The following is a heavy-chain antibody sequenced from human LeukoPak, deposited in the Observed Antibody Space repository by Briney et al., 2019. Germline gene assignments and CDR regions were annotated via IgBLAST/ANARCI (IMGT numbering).Heavy chain of an antibody. CDR1: GFTFSSYA. D-gene: IGHD3-10*01. V-gene: IGHV3-30*04. J-gene: IGHJ3*02. CDR2: ISYDGSNK. CDR3: ARDSPAFRNVLLWFGELGSGAFDI. Sequence: PGRSLRLSCAASGFTFSSYAMHWVRQAPGKGLEWVAVISYDGSNKYYADSVKGRFTISRDNSKNTLYLQMNSLRAEDTAVYYCARDSPAFRNVLLWFGELGSGAFDIWGQGTMVTVSS.